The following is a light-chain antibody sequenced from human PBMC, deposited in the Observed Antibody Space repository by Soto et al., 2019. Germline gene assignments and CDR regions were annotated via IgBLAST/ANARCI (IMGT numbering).Light chain of an antibody. CDR3: AAWDDSPSYV. CDR2: RNN. CDR1: SSNIGSNY. V-gene: IGLV1-47*01. J-gene: IGLJ1*01. Sequence: QSALTQPPSASGTPGQRVTISCSGSSSNIGSNYVYWYQQLPGTAPKLLIYRNNQRPSGVPDRFSGSKSGTSASLAISGLRSEDEADYYCAAWDDSPSYVFGTGTKVTVL.